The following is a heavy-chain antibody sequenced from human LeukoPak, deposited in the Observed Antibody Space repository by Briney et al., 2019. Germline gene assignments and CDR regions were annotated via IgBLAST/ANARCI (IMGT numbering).Heavy chain of an antibody. CDR3: ARHAYGSGSYFILFDY. CDR2: IDPSDSYT. V-gene: IGHV5-10-1*01. J-gene: IGHJ4*02. Sequence: GESLKISCKGSGYSFTSYWISWVRQMPGKGQEWMGRIDPSDSYTNYSPSFQGHVTISADKSISTAYLQWSSLKASDTAMYYCARHAYGSGSYFILFDYWGQGTLVTVSS. D-gene: IGHD3-10*01. CDR1: GYSFTSYW.